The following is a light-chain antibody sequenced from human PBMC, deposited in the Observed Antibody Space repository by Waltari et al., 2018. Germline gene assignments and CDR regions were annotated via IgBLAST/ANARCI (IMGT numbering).Light chain of an antibody. V-gene: IGKV3-11*01. Sequence: EIVLTQSPATLSLSPGEGATVSCRASQSVGRFLAWYQQKPGQAPRLLIYDASNRATGIPARFRASGSGTDFTLTLSSLEPEDFAVYYCQQRSSWPYSFGQGTKLEIK. CDR1: QSVGRF. CDR3: QQRSSWPYS. J-gene: IGKJ2*03. CDR2: DAS.